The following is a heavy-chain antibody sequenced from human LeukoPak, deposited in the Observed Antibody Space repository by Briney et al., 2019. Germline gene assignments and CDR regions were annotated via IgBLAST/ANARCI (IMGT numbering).Heavy chain of an antibody. CDR1: GGSISRYY. CDR3: ARHAFRGGATYYYYYMDV. V-gene: IGHV4-59*08. D-gene: IGHD3-10*01. CDR2: KDYSGST. J-gene: IGHJ6*03. Sequence: PSETLSLTCTVSGGSISRYYWSWIRQPPGKGLEWIGYKDYSGSTNYNRSLKSRVTISVDTSKNQFSLKLSSVTAADTAVYYCARHAFRGGATYYYYYMDVWGKGTTVTISS.